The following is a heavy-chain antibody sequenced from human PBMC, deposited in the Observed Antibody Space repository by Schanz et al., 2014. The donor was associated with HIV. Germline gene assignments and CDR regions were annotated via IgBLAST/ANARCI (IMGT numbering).Heavy chain of an antibody. CDR1: GFTFSKAW. Sequence: EVRLVESEGGSVKPGGSLRLSCAASGFTFSKAWMSWVRQAPGKGLEWVGRDKGKTEGETTDYAAPVKGRFTVSRDDTKNTLYLQMNSLRAEDTAVYYCARVNDKGWGYCSSTSCLFWYFDLWGRGTLVTVSS. V-gene: IGHV3-15*01. J-gene: IGHJ2*01. D-gene: IGHD2-2*01. CDR3: ARVNDKGWGYCSSTSCLFWYFDL. CDR2: DKGKTEGETT.